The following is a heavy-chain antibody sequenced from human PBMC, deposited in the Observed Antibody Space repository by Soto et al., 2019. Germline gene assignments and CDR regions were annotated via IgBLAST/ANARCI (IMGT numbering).Heavy chain of an antibody. V-gene: IGHV4-61*01. CDR2: IYYTGTT. Sequence: QVHLQESGPGQVKPSETLSLICTVSGGSVNSDNFYWSWIRQPPGRGLAWIGYIYYTGTTNYNPSLTSRVTIPIDTSRNQFSLKLTSVTAADTAVYYCAREFSNSPEAFDSWGQGSLVTVSS. J-gene: IGHJ4*02. CDR3: AREFSNSPEAFDS. CDR1: GGSVNSDNFY. D-gene: IGHD6-6*01.